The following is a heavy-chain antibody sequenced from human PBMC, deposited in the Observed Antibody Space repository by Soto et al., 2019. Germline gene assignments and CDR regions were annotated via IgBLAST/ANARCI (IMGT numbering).Heavy chain of an antibody. CDR3: AFSTMGQTRALAY. Sequence: KPSETLSLTCTVYGASFSGYFCSWIRQPPGKGLEWIGEINHSGITKYNPSLKSRVTISGDTSRDQFSLNLGSLTAAGTAVYYCAFSTMGQTRALAYWGRGTLVTVS. CDR2: INHSGIT. J-gene: IGHJ4*02. D-gene: IGHD3-10*01. V-gene: IGHV4-34*01. CDR1: GASFSGYF.